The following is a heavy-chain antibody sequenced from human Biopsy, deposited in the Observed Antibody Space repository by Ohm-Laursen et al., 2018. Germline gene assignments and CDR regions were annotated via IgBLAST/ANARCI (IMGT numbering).Heavy chain of an antibody. D-gene: IGHD3-22*01. J-gene: IGHJ5*02. CDR3: TRGGYYYDSLAYYYWFDP. CDR2: NIPILGTG. V-gene: IGHV1-69*06. CDR1: GGTFSNYG. Sequence: SSVKVSCKAPGGTFSNYGVNWVRQAPGQGLEWLGGNIPILGTGNYAQKFQDRVTVAADTSTSTATMELRSLRPDDTAVYYCTRGGYYYDSLAYYYWFDPWGQGTLVTVSS.